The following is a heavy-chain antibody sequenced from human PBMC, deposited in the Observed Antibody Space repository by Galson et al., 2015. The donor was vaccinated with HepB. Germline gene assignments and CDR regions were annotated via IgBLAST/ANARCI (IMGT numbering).Heavy chain of an antibody. Sequence: SLRLSCAASGFTFSSYAMSWVRQAPGKGLEWVSAISGSGGSTYYADSVKGRFTISRDNSKNTLYLQMNSLRAEDTAVYYCATVLDSNSWWSPHWYFDLWGRGTLVTVSS. CDR1: GFTFSSYA. J-gene: IGHJ2*01. D-gene: IGHD6-13*01. V-gene: IGHV3-23*01. CDR2: ISGSGGST. CDR3: ATVLDSNSWWSPHWYFDL.